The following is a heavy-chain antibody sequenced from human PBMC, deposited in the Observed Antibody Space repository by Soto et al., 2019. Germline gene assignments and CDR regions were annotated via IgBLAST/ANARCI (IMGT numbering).Heavy chain of an antibody. CDR1: GGSISSGGYY. V-gene: IGHV4-31*03. CDR2: IYYSGST. D-gene: IGHD4-17*01. Sequence: QVQLQESGPGLVKPSQTLSLTCTVSGGSISSGGYYWSWIRQHPGKGLEWIGYIYYSGSTYYNPSLKSRFTISVDTSKNQFSLKLSSVNAADTAVYYCATTVTTDWYFDLWGRGTLVTVSS. J-gene: IGHJ2*01. CDR3: ATTVTTDWYFDL.